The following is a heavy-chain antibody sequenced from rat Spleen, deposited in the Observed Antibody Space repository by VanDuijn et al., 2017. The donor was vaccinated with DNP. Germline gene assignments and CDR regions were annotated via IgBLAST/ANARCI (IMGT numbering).Heavy chain of an antibody. CDR1: GFTFSDYA. D-gene: IGHD1-4*01. CDR2: IIYDGSST. J-gene: IGHJ2*01. V-gene: IGHV5-17*01. Sequence: EVQLVESGGGLVQPGRSLKLSCAASGFTFSDYAMAWVRQAPKKGLEWVATIIYDGSSTYYRDSVKGRFTISRDNAKSTLYLQMDSLRSEDTATYYCARHNGYGYTFYFDSWGQGVMVTVSS. CDR3: ARHNGYGYTFYFDS.